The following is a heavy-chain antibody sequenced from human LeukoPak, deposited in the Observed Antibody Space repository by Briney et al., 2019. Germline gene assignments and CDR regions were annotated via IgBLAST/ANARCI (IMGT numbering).Heavy chain of an antibody. CDR3: AADYYGSGSYTFDI. J-gene: IGHJ3*02. CDR2: IVVGSGNT. CDR1: GFTFTSSA. Sequence: GTSVKVCCKASGFTFTSSAVQWVRPARGQRLVWIRWIVVGSGNTNYAQKFQERVTITRDMSTSTAYMELSSLRSEDTAVYYCAADYYGSGSYTFDIWGQGTMVTVSS. V-gene: IGHV1-58*01. D-gene: IGHD3-10*01.